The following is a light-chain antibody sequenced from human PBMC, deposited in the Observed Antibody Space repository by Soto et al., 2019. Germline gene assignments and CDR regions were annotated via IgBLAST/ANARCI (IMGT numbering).Light chain of an antibody. CDR1: QSVGSN. J-gene: IGKJ1*01. Sequence: EIVMTQSPATLSVSPGERATLSCRASQSVGSNLAWYQQKPDQAPRLLIYGASTRATGIPARFSVSGSGTEFTLNISSLQSEAFAIYFGQQYNSWPPDRTFGQGTKVEIK. CDR2: GAS. CDR3: QQYNSWPPDRT. V-gene: IGKV3-15*01.